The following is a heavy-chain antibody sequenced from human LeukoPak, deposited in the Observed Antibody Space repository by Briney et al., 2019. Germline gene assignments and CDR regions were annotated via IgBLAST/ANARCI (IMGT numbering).Heavy chain of an antibody. CDR1: GGSISSSNW. CDR3: ARDRPGGSSLDY. V-gene: IGHV4-4*02. Sequence: PSETLSLTCAVSGGSISSSNWWSWVRQPPGKGLEWIGSIYYSGSTYYNPSLKSRVTISVDTSKNQFSLKLSSVTAADTAVYYCARDRPGGSSLDYWGQGTLVTVSS. J-gene: IGHJ4*02. CDR2: IYYSGST. D-gene: IGHD6-13*01.